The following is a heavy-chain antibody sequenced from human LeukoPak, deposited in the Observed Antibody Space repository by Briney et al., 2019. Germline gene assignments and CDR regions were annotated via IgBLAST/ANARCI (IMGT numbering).Heavy chain of an antibody. CDR3: ARGHVRSWWNY. D-gene: IGHD6-13*01. J-gene: IGHJ4*02. CDR1: GGSFGSYY. V-gene: IGHV4-34*01. Sequence: SETLSLTYAVYGGSFGSYYWSWIRQPPGKGLEWIGEINHSGSTNYNPSLKSRVTISVDTSKNQFSLKLSFVTAADTAVYYCARGHVRSWWNYRGQGTLVTVSS. CDR2: INHSGST.